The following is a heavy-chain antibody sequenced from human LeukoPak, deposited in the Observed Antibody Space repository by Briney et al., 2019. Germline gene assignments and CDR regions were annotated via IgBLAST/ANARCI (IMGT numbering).Heavy chain of an antibody. J-gene: IGHJ4*02. CDR2: IIPIFGIA. D-gene: IGHD5-18*01. Sequence: GSSVKVSCKASGGTFSSYAISWVRQAPGQGLEWMGRIIPIFGIANYAQKFQGRVTITADKSTSTAYMELSSLRSEDTAAYYCASYVDTAMVTKPTAFVYWGQGTLVTVSS. V-gene: IGHV1-69*04. CDR1: GGTFSSYA. CDR3: ASYVDTAMVTKPTAFVY.